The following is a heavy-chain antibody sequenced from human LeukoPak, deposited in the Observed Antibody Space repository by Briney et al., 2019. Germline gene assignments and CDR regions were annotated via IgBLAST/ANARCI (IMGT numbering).Heavy chain of an antibody. J-gene: IGHJ6*02. CDR1: GFTFSSYS. V-gene: IGHV3-33*08. D-gene: IGHD2-15*01. CDR2: IWYDGSNK. Sequence: GGSLRLSCAASGFTFSSYSMNWVRQAPGKGLEWVAVIWYDGSNKYYADSVKGRFTISRDNSKNTLYLQMNSLRAEDTAVYYCARDRVVAATRYYYGMDVWGQGTTVTVSS. CDR3: ARDRVVAATRYYYGMDV.